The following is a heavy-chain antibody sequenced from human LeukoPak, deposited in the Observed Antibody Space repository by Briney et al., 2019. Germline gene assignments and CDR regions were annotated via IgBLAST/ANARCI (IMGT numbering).Heavy chain of an antibody. Sequence: ASVKVSCKASGYTFTGYYMHWVRQAPGHGLEWMGWINPNNGGTNYAQKFQGRVTMTRDTSISTAYMELSRLRSDDTAVYYCASEGAPAADTNWFDPWGQGTLVTVSS. CDR1: GYTFTGYY. J-gene: IGHJ5*02. CDR3: ASEGAPAADTNWFDP. CDR2: INPNNGGT. D-gene: IGHD6-13*01. V-gene: IGHV1-2*02.